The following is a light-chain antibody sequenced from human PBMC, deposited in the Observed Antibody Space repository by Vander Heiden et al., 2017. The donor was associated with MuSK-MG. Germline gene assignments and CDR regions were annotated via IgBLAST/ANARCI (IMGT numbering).Light chain of an antibody. J-gene: IGLJ2*01. CDR2: DVN. CDR1: ISDVGGYTY. CDR3: SSYTSNKIRV. Sequence: QSALNQPASVSGSAGQSITICSPGTISDVGGYTYVSWYQQHPGKAPKLMIYDVNNRPSGVSNRFSCSKSCNTASLTISGLQADDEADYYCSSYTSNKIRVFGGGTKVTVL. V-gene: IGLV2-14*01.